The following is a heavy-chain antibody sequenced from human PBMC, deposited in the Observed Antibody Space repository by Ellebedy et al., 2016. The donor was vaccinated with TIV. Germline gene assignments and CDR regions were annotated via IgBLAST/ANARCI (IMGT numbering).Heavy chain of an antibody. CDR3: DAGYDN. CDR1: GFTFSTHA. D-gene: IGHD5-12*01. Sequence: PGESLKISCAASGFTFSTHALAWVRQAPGAGLECISVISASGVATYADSVKGRFTISRDDSKSTIYLQMNRLRVDDTALYYCDAGYDNWGQGALVTVSS. V-gene: IGHV3-23*01. J-gene: IGHJ4*02. CDR2: ISASGVAT.